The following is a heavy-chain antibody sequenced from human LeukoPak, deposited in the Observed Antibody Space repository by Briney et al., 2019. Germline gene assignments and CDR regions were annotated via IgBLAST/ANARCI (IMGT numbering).Heavy chain of an antibody. CDR1: GFTFSKYW. CDR3: ARDDSTGYLYFDH. V-gene: IGHV3-7*05. D-gene: IGHD3-22*01. CDR2: VKEDGSEK. Sequence: GGSLRLSCVASGFTFSKYWMSWVRQAPGKGLEWVANVKEDGSEKYYVDSVKGRFTISRDNAKNSLYLQMNSLRAEDTAVYYCARDDSTGYLYFDHWGQGTLVTVSS. J-gene: IGHJ4*02.